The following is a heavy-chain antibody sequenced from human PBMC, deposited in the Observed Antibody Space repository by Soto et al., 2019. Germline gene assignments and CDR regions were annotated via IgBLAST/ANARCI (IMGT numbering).Heavy chain of an antibody. CDR1: GFTFDDYA. CDR2: ISWNSGSI. CDR3: AKGLDDSSGLGAFDI. Sequence: EVQLVESGGGLVQPGRSLRLSCAASGFTFDDYAMHWVRQAPGKGLEWVSGISWNSGSIGYADSVKGRFTISRDNAKNSLYLQMNSLRAEDTALYYCAKGLDDSSGLGAFDIWGQGTMVTVSS. V-gene: IGHV3-9*01. J-gene: IGHJ3*02. D-gene: IGHD3-22*01.